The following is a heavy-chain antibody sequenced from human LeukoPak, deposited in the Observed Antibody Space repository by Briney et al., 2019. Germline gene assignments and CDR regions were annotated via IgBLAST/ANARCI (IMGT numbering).Heavy chain of an antibody. D-gene: IGHD6-19*01. CDR1: GFTFSSYS. CDR3: ARGTIAVAGDDY. V-gene: IGHV3-21*01. J-gene: IGHJ4*02. CDR2: ISSSSSYI. Sequence: PGGSLRLSCAASGFTFSSYSMNWVRQAPGKGLEWVSSISSSSSYIYYADSVKGRFTISRDNAKNSLYLQMNSLRAEDTAVYYCARGTIAVAGDDYWGQGTLVTVSS.